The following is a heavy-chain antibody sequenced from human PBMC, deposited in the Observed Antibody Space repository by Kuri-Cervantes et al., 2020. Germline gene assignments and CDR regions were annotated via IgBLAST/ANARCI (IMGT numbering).Heavy chain of an antibody. CDR2: ISYDGSNK. J-gene: IGHJ4*02. V-gene: IGHV3-30*03. Sequence: GESLKISCAASGFTFSSYGMHRVRQAPGKGLEWVAVISYDGSNKYYADSVKGRFTISRDNSKNTLYLQMNSLRAEDTAVYYCARRGEYYFGYWGQGTLVTVSS. CDR3: ARRGEYYFGY. CDR1: GFTFSSYG.